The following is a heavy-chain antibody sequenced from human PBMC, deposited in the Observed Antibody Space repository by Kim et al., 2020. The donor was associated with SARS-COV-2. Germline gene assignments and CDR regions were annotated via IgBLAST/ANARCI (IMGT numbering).Heavy chain of an antibody. J-gene: IGHJ4*02. D-gene: IGHD4-17*01. CDR2: ISGSGGST. CDR1: GFTFSSYA. V-gene: IGHV3-23*01. Sequence: GGSLRLSCAASGFTFSSYAMSWVRQAPGKGLEWVSAISGSGGSTYYADSVKGRFTISRDNSKNTLYLQMNSLRAEDTAVYYCAKARHLMTTVTSFDYWGQGTLVTVSS. CDR3: AKARHLMTTVTSFDY.